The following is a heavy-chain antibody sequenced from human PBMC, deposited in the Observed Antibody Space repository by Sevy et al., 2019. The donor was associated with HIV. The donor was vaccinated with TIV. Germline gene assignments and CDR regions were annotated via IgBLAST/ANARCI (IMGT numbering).Heavy chain of an antibody. V-gene: IGHV3-33*01. Sequence: GGSLRLSCAASGFTFSSYGMHWVRQAPGKGLEWVAVIWHDGSNKYYADSVKGRFTISRDNSKNTLYLQMNSLRAEDTAVYYCARDRSPYYYDSSGTDYWGQGTLVTVSS. CDR3: ARDRSPYYYDSSGTDY. J-gene: IGHJ4*02. CDR2: IWHDGSNK. CDR1: GFTFSSYG. D-gene: IGHD3-22*01.